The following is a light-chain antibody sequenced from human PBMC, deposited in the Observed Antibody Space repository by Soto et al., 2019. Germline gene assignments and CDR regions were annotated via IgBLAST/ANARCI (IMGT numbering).Light chain of an antibody. V-gene: IGKV1-5*03. CDR1: QSISSW. Sequence: DIQVTKSLTPLSQSVGGIITTXYRASQSISSWLAWYQQKPGKAPKLLIYKASSLESGVPSRFSGSGSGTEFTLTISSLQPDDVATYYCQQYNSYTWTFGQGTKVDI. CDR3: QQYNSYTWT. CDR2: KAS. J-gene: IGKJ1*01.